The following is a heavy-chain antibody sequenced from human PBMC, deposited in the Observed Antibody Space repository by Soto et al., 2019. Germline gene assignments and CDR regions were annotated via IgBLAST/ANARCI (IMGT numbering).Heavy chain of an antibody. CDR1: GYTFTSYG. V-gene: IGHV1-18*01. Sequence: EASVKVSCKASGYTFTSYGISWVRQAPGQGLEWMGWISAYNGNTNYAQKLQGRVTMTTDTSTSTAYMELRSLRSDDTAVYYCARDTPRDYDILTGYSIYYYYGMDVWGQGTTVTVSS. CDR2: ISAYNGNT. CDR3: ARDTPRDYDILTGYSIYYYYGMDV. D-gene: IGHD3-9*01. J-gene: IGHJ6*02.